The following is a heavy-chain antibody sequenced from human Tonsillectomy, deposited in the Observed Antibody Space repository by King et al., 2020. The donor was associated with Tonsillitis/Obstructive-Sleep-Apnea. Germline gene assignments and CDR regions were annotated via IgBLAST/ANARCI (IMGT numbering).Heavy chain of an antibody. D-gene: IGHD1-26*01. V-gene: IGHV3-13*01. CDR2: IDTAGDT. CDR3: ARGNSGSYYRSYFDY. CDR1: GFTFSRYD. Sequence: VQRVESGGGLVQPGGSLRLSCAASGFTFSRYDMHWVRQATGKGLEWVSAIDTAGDTYYPVSVKGRFTISRENAKNALYLQMNSLRAGDTAVYYCARGNSGSYYRSYFDYWGQGTLVTVSS. J-gene: IGHJ4*02.